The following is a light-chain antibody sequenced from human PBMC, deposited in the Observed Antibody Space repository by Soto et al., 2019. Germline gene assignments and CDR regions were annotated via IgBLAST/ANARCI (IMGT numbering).Light chain of an antibody. Sequence: EIVLTQSPATLSSFPGDRVTLSCRASQYINTRLAWYQHRPGQAPRLLMFGVSNRATGIPDRFTGSGSGTDFTLTISRLEPEDFAVYYCQVYGPSPPITFGQGTRLEIK. CDR2: GVS. V-gene: IGKV3-20*01. CDR3: QVYGPSPPIT. CDR1: QYINTR. J-gene: IGKJ5*01.